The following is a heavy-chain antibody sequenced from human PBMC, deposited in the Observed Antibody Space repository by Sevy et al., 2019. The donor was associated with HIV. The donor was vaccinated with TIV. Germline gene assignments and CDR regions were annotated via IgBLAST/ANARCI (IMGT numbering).Heavy chain of an antibody. Sequence: GGSLRLSCAASGLSVSDNYMKWVRQAPGKGLELVSVIYSDGRTYYPDSVKGRFSISRDNSKNTLYLHMKSLRPEDTAVYYCARDRYYDASGYYYYYYGMDVWGQGTTVTVSS. CDR3: ARDRYYDASGYYYYYYGMDV. CDR2: IYSDGRT. J-gene: IGHJ6*02. CDR1: GLSVSDNY. D-gene: IGHD3-22*01. V-gene: IGHV3-66*01.